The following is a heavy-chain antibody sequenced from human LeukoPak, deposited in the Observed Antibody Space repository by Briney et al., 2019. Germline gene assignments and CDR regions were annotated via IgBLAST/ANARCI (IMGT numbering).Heavy chain of an antibody. V-gene: IGHV3-23*01. J-gene: IGHJ5*02. CDR2: ISASGGTT. D-gene: IGHD2-2*01. Sequence: GGSLRLSCAASGFTFSSYAMSWVRQAPGKGLEWVSAISASGGTTYYADSVKGRFTISRDNSKNTLYLQMSSLRAEDTAVYYCAKEPREYCSSTSCPNWIDPWGQGTLITVSS. CDR1: GFTFSSYA. CDR3: AKEPREYCSSTSCPNWIDP.